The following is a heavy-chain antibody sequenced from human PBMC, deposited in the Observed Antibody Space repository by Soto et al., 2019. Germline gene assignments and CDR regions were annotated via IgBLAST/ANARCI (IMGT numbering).Heavy chain of an antibody. J-gene: IGHJ1*01. D-gene: IGHD1-1*01. Sequence: SVKVSCKAAGGTFSSYAISWVRQAPGQGLECMGGIIPVFGTANYAQKFQGRVTINADESTSTVYMELSSLRSEDTAVYYCARGWNDFPHWGQGTLVTVSS. CDR3: ARGWNDFPH. CDR2: IIPVFGTA. CDR1: GGTFSSYA. V-gene: IGHV1-69*13.